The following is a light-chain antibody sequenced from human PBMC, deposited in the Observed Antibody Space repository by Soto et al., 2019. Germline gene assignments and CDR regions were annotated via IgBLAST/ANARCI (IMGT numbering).Light chain of an antibody. CDR2: GAS. J-gene: IGKJ3*01. Sequence: EIVLTQSPGTLSLSPGERATLYCRASQSVGSNYLAWYQQKPGQAPRVLIYGASSRATGIPDRFSGSGSGADFTLTISRLEPEDFDVYYCQQSTTSPFTLGPGTKVDIK. CDR3: QQSTTSPFT. CDR1: QSVGSNY. V-gene: IGKV3-20*01.